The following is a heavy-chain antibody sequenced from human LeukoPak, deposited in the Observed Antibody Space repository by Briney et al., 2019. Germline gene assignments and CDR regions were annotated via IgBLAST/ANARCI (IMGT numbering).Heavy chain of an antibody. D-gene: IGHD6-13*01. CDR1: GGSISSYY. J-gene: IGHJ4*02. V-gene: IGHV4-59*08. CDR2: ISYSGST. CDR3: ARYSSSWPNYYFDY. Sequence: PSETLSLTCTVSGGSISSYYWSWIRQPPGKGLEWIGYISYSGSTNYNPSLKSRVTISVDTSKYQFSLKLSSVTAADTAVYYCARYSSSWPNYYFDYWGQGTLVTVSS.